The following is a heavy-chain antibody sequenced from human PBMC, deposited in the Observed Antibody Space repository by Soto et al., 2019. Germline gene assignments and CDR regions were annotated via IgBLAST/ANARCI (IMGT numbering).Heavy chain of an antibody. J-gene: IGHJ4*02. Sequence: GGSLRLSCTGSGFTFRSSTMTWVRQGPGEGLEWVSSISSSSSYIYFADSLMGRFTISRDNAKNSLYVHMNILRAEDTAVYYCARDIGEMSAVWGQGTQVTVSS. CDR1: GFTFRSST. CDR3: ARDIGEMSAV. V-gene: IGHV3-21*06. D-gene: IGHD3-10*01. CDR2: ISSSSSYI.